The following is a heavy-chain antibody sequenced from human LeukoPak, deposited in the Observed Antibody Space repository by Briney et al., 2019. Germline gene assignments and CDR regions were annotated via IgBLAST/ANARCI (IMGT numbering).Heavy chain of an antibody. Sequence: SETLSLTCTVSGGSISSSSYHWDWIRQPPGKGLEWIGSIYYSGSTYYNPSLKSRVTMSVDTSKNQFSLTLSSVTAADTAVYYCARRRYYYGPGLDWFDPWGQGTLVTVSS. D-gene: IGHD3-10*01. CDR1: GGSISSSSYH. CDR3: ARRRYYYGPGLDWFDP. V-gene: IGHV4-39*01. CDR2: IYYSGST. J-gene: IGHJ5*02.